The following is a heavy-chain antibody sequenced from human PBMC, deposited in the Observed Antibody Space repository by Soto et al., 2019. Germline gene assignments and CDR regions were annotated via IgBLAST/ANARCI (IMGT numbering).Heavy chain of an antibody. CDR3: ASPYSSSLDY. CDR2: ISGSGGST. CDR1: GSILSSYA. V-gene: IGHV3-23*01. D-gene: IGHD6-13*01. Sequence: EVQLLESGGGLVQPGGSLRLSCAASGSILSSYAMSWVRQAPGKGLEWVSAISGSGGSTYYADSVKGRFTISRDNSKNTLFLQTNSLRAEDTAVYYCASPYSSSLDYWGQGTLVTVSS. J-gene: IGHJ4*02.